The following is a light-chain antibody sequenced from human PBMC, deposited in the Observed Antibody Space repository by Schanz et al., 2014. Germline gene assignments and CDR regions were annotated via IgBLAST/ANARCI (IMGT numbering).Light chain of an antibody. V-gene: IGLV1-44*01. CDR3: SSYTSSSTEV. CDR2: SNT. Sequence: QSVLTQPPSASGTPGQRVTISCSGGSSNIGRNTVNWYQYLPGTAPKLLIYSNTLRPSGVPDRFSNSKSGTSASLTISGLQAEDEADYYCSSYTSSSTEVFGGGTKLTVL. J-gene: IGLJ2*01. CDR1: SSNIGRNT.